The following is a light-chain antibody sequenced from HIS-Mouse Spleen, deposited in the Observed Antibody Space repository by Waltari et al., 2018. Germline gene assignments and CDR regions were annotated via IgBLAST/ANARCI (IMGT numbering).Light chain of an antibody. CDR3: CSYAGSSTHVV. Sequence: QSALTQPGSVSGSPGQSITISCTGTSSDVGSYNLVSWYQQHPGKAPKLMIYEGSKRPSGGSNRFSGSKSGNTASLTISGLQAEDEADYYCCSYAGSSTHVVFGGGTKLTVL. V-gene: IGLV2-23*01. CDR1: SSDVGSYNL. CDR2: EGS. J-gene: IGLJ2*01.